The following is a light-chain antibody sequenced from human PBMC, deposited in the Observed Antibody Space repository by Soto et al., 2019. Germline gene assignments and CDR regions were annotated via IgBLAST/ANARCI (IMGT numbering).Light chain of an antibody. V-gene: IGLV7-46*01. CDR2: DTT. Sequence: QAVVTQEPSLTVSPGGTVTLTCGSSTGGVTSGHYPYWFQQKPGQAPRTLIYDTTSKHSWTPARFSGSFLGGKAALTLSGAQPEDEAEYYCLLSYTGARVFGGGTKLTVL. J-gene: IGLJ3*02. CDR3: LLSYTGARV. CDR1: TGGVTSGHY.